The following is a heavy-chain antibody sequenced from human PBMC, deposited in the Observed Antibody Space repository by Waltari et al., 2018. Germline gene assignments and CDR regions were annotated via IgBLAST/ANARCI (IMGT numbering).Heavy chain of an antibody. CDR3: ARPHYGGYSI. CDR1: GGSFNGFY. V-gene: IGHV4-34*01. D-gene: IGHD4-17*01. Sequence: QVQLQQWGAGLLKPSETLSLACAVYGGSFNGFYWSWIRQSPEKGLGGLGEMNPDGDSNYIPPLNGRVTMSVDTSKKQISLKLTSVTAADTAVYYCARPHYGGYSIWGQGTTVTVSP. CDR2: MNPDGDS. J-gene: IGHJ3*01.